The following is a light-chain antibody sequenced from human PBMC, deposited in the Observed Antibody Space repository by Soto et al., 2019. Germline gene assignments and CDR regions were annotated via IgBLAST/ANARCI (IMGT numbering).Light chain of an antibody. J-gene: IGKJ2*01. Sequence: DIQMTQSPSSLSASVGDRVSITCQASRHIIRFINWFQQKPGKAPRILIYDGSILESGVPSRFNGSCSETHFTLYINSLQPEDTATYVCLQYHYRPYTFGQGTMVEI. CDR1: RHIIRF. CDR2: DGS. CDR3: LQYHYRPYT. V-gene: IGKV1-33*01.